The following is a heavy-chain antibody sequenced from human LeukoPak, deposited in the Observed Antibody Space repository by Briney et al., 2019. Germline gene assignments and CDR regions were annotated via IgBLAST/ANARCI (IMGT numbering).Heavy chain of an antibody. CDR1: GGSFSGYY. V-gene: IGHV4-34*01. J-gene: IGHJ4*02. CDR2: INHGGST. CDR3: ASLYSSGWFDFDY. D-gene: IGHD6-19*01. Sequence: PSETLSLTCAVYGGSFSGYYWSWIRQPPGKGLEWIGEINHGGSTNYNPSLKSRVTISVDTSKNQFSLKLSSVTAADTAVYYCASLYSSGWFDFDYWGQGTLVTVSS.